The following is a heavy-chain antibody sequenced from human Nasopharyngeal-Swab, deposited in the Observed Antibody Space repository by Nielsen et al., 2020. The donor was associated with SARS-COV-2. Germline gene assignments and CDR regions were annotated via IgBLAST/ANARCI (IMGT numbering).Heavy chain of an antibody. J-gene: IGHJ4*02. CDR2: IGDKDHNYAT. CDR3: TTDYYFDY. Sequence: GGSLRLSCAASGFIFSGSAMHWVRQASGIGLEWVGRIGDKDHNYATTYGAAVKGRFTISRDDSKNTAFLQMDSLKTEDTALYYCTTDYYFDYWGQGTLVTVSS. CDR1: GFIFSGSA. V-gene: IGHV3-73*01.